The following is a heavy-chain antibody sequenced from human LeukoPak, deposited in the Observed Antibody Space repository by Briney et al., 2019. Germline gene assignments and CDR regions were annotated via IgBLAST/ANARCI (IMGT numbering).Heavy chain of an antibody. CDR1: GFTFTSYS. CDR2: ISGGGGST. CDR3: ARGGKWDVTPFDY. Sequence: GSLRLSCAASGFTFTSYSMNWVRQAPGKGLEWVSTISGGGGSTYYADSVKGRFTISRDNSKNTLYLQVNSLRAEDTAVYYCARGGKWDVTPFDYWGQGTLVTVSS. D-gene: IGHD1-26*01. J-gene: IGHJ4*02. V-gene: IGHV3-23*01.